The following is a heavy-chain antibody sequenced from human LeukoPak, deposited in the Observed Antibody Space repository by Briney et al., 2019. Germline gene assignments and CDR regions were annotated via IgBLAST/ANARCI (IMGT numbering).Heavy chain of an antibody. J-gene: IGHJ6*03. CDR1: GGSISSYY. D-gene: IGHD3-3*01. V-gene: IGHV4-4*07. CDR3: ARTVSGRYDFWSGYTESGYYYYMDV. Sequence: SETLSLTCTVSGGSISSYYWSWIRQPAGKGLEWIGRIYTSGSTYYNPSLKSRVTISMDTSKNQFSLKLSSVTAADTAVYYCARTVSGRYDFWSGYTESGYYYYMDVWGKGTTVTVSS. CDR2: IYTSGST.